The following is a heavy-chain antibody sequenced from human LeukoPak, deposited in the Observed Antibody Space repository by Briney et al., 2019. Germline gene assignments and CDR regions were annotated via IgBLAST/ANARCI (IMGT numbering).Heavy chain of an antibody. CDR3: TKAQRPNSGYHYFDS. Sequence: PGGSLRLSCVASGFTFSDYAMRWVRQVPGKGLEWVSAISPPGGGTYYADSVKGRFTISRDNSKDTLYLQMSSLRVEDTAIYYCTKAQRPNSGYHYFDSWGQGTLVTVSS. V-gene: IGHV3-23*01. J-gene: IGHJ4*02. D-gene: IGHD5-12*01. CDR1: GFTFSDYA. CDR2: ISPPGGGT.